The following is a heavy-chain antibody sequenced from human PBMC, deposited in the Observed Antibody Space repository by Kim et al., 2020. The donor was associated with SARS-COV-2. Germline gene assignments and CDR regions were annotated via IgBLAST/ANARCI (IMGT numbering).Heavy chain of an antibody. Sequence: GGSLRLSCAASGFTFRNYALHWVRQAPGKGPEWVSVISYDGTNKYYAYSVKGRFTISRDNSKYTLYLHMNILRIDDTDLYYCSTALAHSLASRYFYGMDV. CDR2: ISYDGTNK. V-gene: IGHV3-30-3*01. CDR3: STALAHSLASRYFYGMDV. D-gene: IGHD3-9*01. CDR1: GFTFRNYA. J-gene: IGHJ6*01.